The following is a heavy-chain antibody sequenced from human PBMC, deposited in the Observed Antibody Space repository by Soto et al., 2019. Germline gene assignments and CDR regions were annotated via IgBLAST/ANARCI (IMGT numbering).Heavy chain of an antibody. J-gene: IGHJ1*01. D-gene: IGHD3-22*01. V-gene: IGHV3-23*01. Sequence: EVQLLESGGDLVQPGGSLRLSCAASGFTFSSNAMSWVRQAPGKGLEWVSVITDTGGDTLYADSVKGRFTISRDSSKNALYLQMNSLRAEDTAVYYCTREYYNDRSGYYGYFQHWGQGTLITVSS. CDR3: TREYYNDRSGYYGYFQH. CDR1: GFTFSSNA. CDR2: ITDTGGDT.